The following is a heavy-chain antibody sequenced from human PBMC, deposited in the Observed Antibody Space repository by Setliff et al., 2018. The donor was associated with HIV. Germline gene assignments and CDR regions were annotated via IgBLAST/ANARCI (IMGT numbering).Heavy chain of an antibody. CDR3: ASRVYYYDSNNFLREEGFDP. J-gene: IGHJ5*02. D-gene: IGHD3-22*01. CDR2: IYNTGKT. CDR1: GDSIRGGGYS. Sequence: PSETLSLTCDVSGDSIRGGGYSWGWVRQPPGKGLEWIGYIYNTGKTYYNPSLKSRVTISMARSENQFSMQLSSVTAADTAVYYCASRVYYYDSNNFLREEGFDPWGQGTLVTVTS. V-gene: IGHV4-30-2*01.